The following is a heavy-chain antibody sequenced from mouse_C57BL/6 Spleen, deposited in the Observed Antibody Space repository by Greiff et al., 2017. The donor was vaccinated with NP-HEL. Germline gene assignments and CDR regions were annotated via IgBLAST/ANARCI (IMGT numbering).Heavy chain of an antibody. CDR3: ARRGVTSSWFAY. CDR1: GYASFNYS. J-gene: IGHJ3*01. Sequence: VQLQQSGAELVRPGTSAKVFCKASGYASFNYSIEWVKQRPGQGLEWIGVINPGSGGTNYNEKFKGKATPIADKSSSTAYLQLSSLTSEDSAIYFCARRGVTSSWFAYWGKGTLVTVSA. D-gene: IGHD2-12*01. CDR2: INPGSGGT. V-gene: IGHV1-54*01.